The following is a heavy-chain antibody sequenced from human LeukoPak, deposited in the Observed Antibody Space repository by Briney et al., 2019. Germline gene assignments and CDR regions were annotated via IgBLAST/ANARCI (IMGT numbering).Heavy chain of an antibody. J-gene: IGHJ5*02. D-gene: IGHD1-1*01. V-gene: IGHV1-2*02. Sequence: ASVKVSCKASGYTFTGYHMHWVRQAPGQGLEWMGWINPNSGGTNYAQKFQGRVTMTRDTTISTAYVERSRLRSDDTAVYYCARGGKYGNWFDPWGEGTLVTVS. CDR1: GYTFTGYH. CDR3: ARGGKYGNWFDP. CDR2: INPNSGGT.